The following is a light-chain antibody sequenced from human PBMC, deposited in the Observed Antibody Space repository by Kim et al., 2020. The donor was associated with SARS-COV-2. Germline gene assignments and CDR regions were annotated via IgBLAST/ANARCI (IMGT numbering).Light chain of an antibody. CDR3: LQYNNWPPLT. V-gene: IGKV3-15*01. CDR2: GAS. J-gene: IGKJ4*01. CDR1: QSVTSN. Sequence: SPGERATLSCRASQSVTSNLAWYQQKPGQAPRLLVYGASTRATGVPTRFSGSGSGTEFTLTISSLQSEDFAIYYCLQYNNWPPLTFGGGTRVEIK.